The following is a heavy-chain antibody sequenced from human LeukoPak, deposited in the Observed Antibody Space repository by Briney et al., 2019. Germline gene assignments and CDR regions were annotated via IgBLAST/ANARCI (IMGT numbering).Heavy chain of an antibody. CDR2: IYYSGST. CDR1: GGSISSGGYY. CDR3: ARVEAATTNPRFDY. J-gene: IGHJ4*02. V-gene: IGHV4-31*03. D-gene: IGHD5-24*01. Sequence: PSQTLSLTCTVSGGSISSGGYYWSWIRQPPGKGLEWIGYIYYSGSTYYNPSLKSRVTISVDTSKNQFSLELSSVTAADMAVYYCARVEAATTNPRFDYWGQGTLVTVSS.